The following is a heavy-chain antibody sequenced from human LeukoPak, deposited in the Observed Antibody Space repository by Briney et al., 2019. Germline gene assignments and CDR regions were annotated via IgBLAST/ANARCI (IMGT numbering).Heavy chain of an antibody. CDR1: GFTFSSYG. J-gene: IGHJ4*02. CDR2: IRYDGSNK. Sequence: GGSLRLSCAASGFTFSSYGMHWVRQAPGKGLEWVAFIRYDGSNKYYADSVKGRFTISRDNSKNTLYLQMNSLRAEDTAVYYCAKATLSGWYYFDYWGQGTLVTVSS. CDR3: AKATLSGWYYFDY. V-gene: IGHV3-30*02. D-gene: IGHD6-19*01.